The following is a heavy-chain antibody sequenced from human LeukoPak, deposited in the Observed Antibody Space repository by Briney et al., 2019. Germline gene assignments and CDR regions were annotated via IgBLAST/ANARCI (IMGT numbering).Heavy chain of an antibody. D-gene: IGHD5-18*01. V-gene: IGHV1-18*01. J-gene: IGHJ4*02. Sequence: GASVKVSCKASGYTFTSYGISWVRQAPGQGLEWMGWISAYNGNTNYAQKLQGRVTMTTDTSTSTAYMELRSLRSDDTAVYYCARGGYSYGLRFLFDYWGQGTLVTVSS. CDR1: GYTFTSYG. CDR3: ARGGYSYGLRFLFDY. CDR2: ISAYNGNT.